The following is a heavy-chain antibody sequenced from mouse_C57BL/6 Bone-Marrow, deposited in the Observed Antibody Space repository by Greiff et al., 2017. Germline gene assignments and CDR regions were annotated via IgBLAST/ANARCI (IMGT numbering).Heavy chain of an antibody. Sequence: VQLVESGAELVRPGASVKLSCKASGFTFTDDEMHWVKQTPVQGLEWIGSIDPENGGTAYNQKFKGKAILTADKSSITAYMELSSLTSEDSAVYYCTEGYWAWFAYWGQGTLVTVSA. CDR1: GFTFTDDE. CDR3: TEGYWAWFAY. CDR2: IDPENGGT. D-gene: IGHD2-3*01. J-gene: IGHJ3*01. V-gene: IGHV1-15*01.